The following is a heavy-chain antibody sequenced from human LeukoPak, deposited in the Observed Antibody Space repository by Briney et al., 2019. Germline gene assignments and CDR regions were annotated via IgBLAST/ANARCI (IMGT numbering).Heavy chain of an antibody. CDR1: GFTFSNYG. J-gene: IGHJ4*02. CDR2: TDTSGNYI. V-gene: IGHV3-21*04. Sequence: GGSLRLSCAASGFTFSNYGMNWVRQAPGKGLEWVPFTDTSGNYIYYGDSVKGRFTISRDNAKNLVFLQMNGLRAEDTAVYYCTTRLQNHFDYWGQGTQVTVSS. D-gene: IGHD4-11*01. CDR3: TTRLQNHFDY.